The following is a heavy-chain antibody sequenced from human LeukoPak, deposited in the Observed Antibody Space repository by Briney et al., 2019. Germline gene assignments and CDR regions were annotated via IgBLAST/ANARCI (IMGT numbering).Heavy chain of an antibody. V-gene: IGHV4-34*01. CDR2: INHSGST. CDR3: ARGTGGSGSSGIDY. D-gene: IGHD3-10*01. CDR1: GGSFSGYY. Sequence: SETLSLTCAVYGGSFSGYYWSWIRQPPGKGLEWIEEINHSGSTNYNPSLKSRVTISVDTSKNQFSLKLSSVTAADTAVYYCARGTGGSGSSGIDYWGQGTLVTVSS. J-gene: IGHJ4*02.